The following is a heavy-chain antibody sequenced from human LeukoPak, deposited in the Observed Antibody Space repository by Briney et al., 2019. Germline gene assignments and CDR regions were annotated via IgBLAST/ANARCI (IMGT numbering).Heavy chain of an antibody. V-gene: IGHV3-49*04. CDR1: GFTFGDYA. CDR3: SRDQTPYY. Sequence: GGSLRLSCTTSGFTFGDYALTWVRQAPGKGLEWVGFHRSKAYGGTTEYAASVKGRFTISRDDSKSIAYLQMNSLKTEDTAVYYCSRDQTPYYWGQGTLVTVSS. J-gene: IGHJ4*02. CDR2: HRSKAYGGTT.